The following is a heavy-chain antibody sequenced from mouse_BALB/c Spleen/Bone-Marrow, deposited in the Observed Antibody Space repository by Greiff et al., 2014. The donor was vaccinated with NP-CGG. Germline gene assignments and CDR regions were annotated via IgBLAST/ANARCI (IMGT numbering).Heavy chain of an antibody. Sequence: VHLVESGAELVRPGASVKLSCKASGYTFTTYWIHWVKQRPGQGLEWIGNIYPSDSYTNYNQKFKDKATLTVDKSSSTAYMQLSRPTSEDSAVYYCTRWDGNYLYWYFDVWGAGTTVTVSS. CDR3: TRWDGNYLYWYFDV. V-gene: IGHV1-69*02. CDR2: IYPSDSYT. D-gene: IGHD2-1*01. CDR1: GYTFTTYW. J-gene: IGHJ1*01.